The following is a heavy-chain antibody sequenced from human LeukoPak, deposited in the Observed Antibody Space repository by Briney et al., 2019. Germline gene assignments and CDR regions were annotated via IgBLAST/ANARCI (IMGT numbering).Heavy chain of an antibody. Sequence: PGGSLRLSCAASGFTFSSYSMNWVRQAPGKGLEWVSSISSSSSYIYYADSVKGRFTISRDSAKNSLYLQMNSLRAEDTAVYYCARAGYDDSSGYSDYWGQGTLVTVSS. CDR2: ISSSSSYI. CDR1: GFTFSSYS. J-gene: IGHJ4*02. CDR3: ARAGYDDSSGYSDY. D-gene: IGHD3-22*01. V-gene: IGHV3-21*01.